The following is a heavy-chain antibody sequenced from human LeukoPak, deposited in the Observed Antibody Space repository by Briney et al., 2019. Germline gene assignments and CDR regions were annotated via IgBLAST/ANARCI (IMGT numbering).Heavy chain of an antibody. J-gene: IGHJ5*02. CDR2: INPNSGGT. Sequence: ASVKVSCKASGYTFTGYYMHWVRQAPGQGLEWMGWINPNSGGTNYAQKFQGRVTMTRDTSISTAYMELSRLRSDDTAVYYCARASWLRGRRPPFDPWGQGTLVTVSS. CDR1: GYTFTGYY. CDR3: ARASWLRGRRPPFDP. D-gene: IGHD5-12*01. V-gene: IGHV1-2*02.